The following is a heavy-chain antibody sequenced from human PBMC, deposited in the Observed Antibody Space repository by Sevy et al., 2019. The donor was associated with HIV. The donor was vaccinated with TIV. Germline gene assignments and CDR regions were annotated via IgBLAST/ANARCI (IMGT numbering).Heavy chain of an antibody. CDR2: ISYDGSNK. CDR1: GFTFSSYA. J-gene: IGHJ6*02. D-gene: IGHD6-6*01. Sequence: QLGGSLRLSCAASGFTFSSYAMHWVRPAPGKGLEWVAVISYDGSNKYYADSVKGRFTISRDNSKNTLYLQMNSLRAEDTAVYYCARDLRDSSSTNYYYYYYGMDVWGQGTTVTVSS. CDR3: ARDLRDSSSTNYYYYYYGMDV. V-gene: IGHV3-30-3*01.